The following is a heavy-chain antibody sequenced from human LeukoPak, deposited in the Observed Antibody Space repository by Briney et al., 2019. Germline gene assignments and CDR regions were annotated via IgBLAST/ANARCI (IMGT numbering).Heavy chain of an antibody. D-gene: IGHD3-22*01. Sequence: GGSLRLSCAASGFTFSSSAMSWVRQAPGKGLEWVSAISGSGGSTFYADSVKGRFTISRDNSKNTLFLQMNSLRADDTAVYYCAKDGRRRLSMIVVVIRPYHFDYWGQGTLVTVSS. J-gene: IGHJ4*02. CDR1: GFTFSSSA. V-gene: IGHV3-23*01. CDR2: ISGSGGST. CDR3: AKDGRRRLSMIVVVIRPYHFDY.